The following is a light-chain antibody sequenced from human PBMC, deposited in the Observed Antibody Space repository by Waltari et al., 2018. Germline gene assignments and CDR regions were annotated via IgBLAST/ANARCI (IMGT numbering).Light chain of an antibody. J-gene: IGLJ2*01. CDR1: SSDVADYNS. CDR3: SSYTSSSTLV. Sequence: QSALTQPASVSGSPGQSIPISCPVTSSDVADYNSVPWYQQHPGKAPKLMIYDVSNRPSGVSNRFSGSKSGNTASLTISGLQAEDEADYYCSSYTSSSTLVFGGGTKLTVL. CDR2: DVS. V-gene: IGLV2-14*03.